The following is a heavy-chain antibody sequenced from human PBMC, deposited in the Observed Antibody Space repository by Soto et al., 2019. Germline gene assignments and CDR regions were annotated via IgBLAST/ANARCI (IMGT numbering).Heavy chain of an antibody. CDR2: ISGSGGST. CDR3: AREYYDILTGYPSQSYGMDV. J-gene: IGHJ6*02. V-gene: IGHV3-23*01. Sequence: GGSLRLSCAASGFTFSSYAMSWVRQAPGKGLEWVSAISGSGGSTYYADSVKGRFTISRDNSKNTLYLQMNSLRAEDTAVYYCAREYYDILTGYPSQSYGMDVWGQGTTVTVSS. CDR1: GFTFSSYA. D-gene: IGHD3-9*01.